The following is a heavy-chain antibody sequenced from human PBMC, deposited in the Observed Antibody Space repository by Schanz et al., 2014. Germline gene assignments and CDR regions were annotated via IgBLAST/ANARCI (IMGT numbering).Heavy chain of an antibody. V-gene: IGHV3-21*03. CDR2: ISTSGTYM. D-gene: IGHD3-10*01. CDR3: ARWFLIRGVILDS. Sequence: EVQLAESGGGLVQPGGSLRLSCVASGFAFSSFAMTWVRQAPGRGLEWVSSISTSGTYMYIADSLKGRLTISRDDAKKSMYLQMNSLRADDTAMYYCARWFLIRGVILDSWGQGTLVTVSS. J-gene: IGHJ4*02. CDR1: GFAFSSFA.